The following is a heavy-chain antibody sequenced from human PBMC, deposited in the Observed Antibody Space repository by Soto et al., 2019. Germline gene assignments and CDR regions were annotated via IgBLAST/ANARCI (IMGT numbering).Heavy chain of an antibody. CDR3: ARDSIAAAGTSAFDI. D-gene: IGHD6-13*01. J-gene: IGHJ3*02. CDR1: GYTFTSYY. Sequence: ASVKVSCKASGYTFTSYYMHWVRPAPGQGLEWMGIINPSGGSTSYAQKFQGRVTMTRDTSTSTVYMELSSLRSEDTAVYYCARDSIAAAGTSAFDIWGQGTMVTVSS. CDR2: INPSGGST. V-gene: IGHV1-46*03.